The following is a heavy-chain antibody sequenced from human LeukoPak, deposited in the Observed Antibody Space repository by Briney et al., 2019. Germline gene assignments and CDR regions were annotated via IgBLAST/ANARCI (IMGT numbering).Heavy chain of an antibody. CDR3: ARTRKYSSDDDC. D-gene: IGHD6-19*01. Sequence: PSETLSLTCTVSGGSISSSSYYWGWIRQPPGKGLECIGSIYYSGSTYYNPSLKSRVTISVDTSKNQFSLKLSSVTAADTAVYYCARTRKYSSDDDCWGQGTLVTVSS. CDR1: GGSISSSSYY. J-gene: IGHJ4*02. CDR2: IYYSGST. V-gene: IGHV4-39*01.